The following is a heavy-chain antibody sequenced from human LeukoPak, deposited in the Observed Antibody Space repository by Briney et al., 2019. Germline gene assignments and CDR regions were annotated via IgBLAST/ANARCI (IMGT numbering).Heavy chain of an antibody. J-gene: IGHJ4*02. CDR1: GFTFSSYA. CDR3: ARVGGSYYLIVY. Sequence: PGGSLRLTCAASGFTFSSYAMSWVRQAPGKGLEWVSAISGSGGSTYYADSVKGRFTISRDNAKNSLYLQMNSLRAEDTAVYYCARVGGSYYLIVYWGQGTLVTVSS. V-gene: IGHV3-23*01. D-gene: IGHD1-26*01. CDR2: ISGSGGST.